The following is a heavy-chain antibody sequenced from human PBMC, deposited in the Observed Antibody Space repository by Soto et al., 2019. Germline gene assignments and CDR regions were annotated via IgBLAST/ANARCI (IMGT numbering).Heavy chain of an antibody. CDR2: INHSGST. Sequence: SETLSLTCAVYGGSFSDYYWSWIRQPPGKGLEWIGEINHSGSTNYNPSLKSRVTISVDTSKNQFSLKLSSVTAADTAVYYCAREGRYYASGRFWWFDPWGQGTLVTVSA. D-gene: IGHD3-10*01. V-gene: IGHV4-34*01. CDR1: GGSFSDYY. J-gene: IGHJ5*02. CDR3: AREGRYYASGRFWWFDP.